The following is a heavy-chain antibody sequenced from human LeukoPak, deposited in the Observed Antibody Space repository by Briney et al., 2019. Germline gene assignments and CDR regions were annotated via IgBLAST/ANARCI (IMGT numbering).Heavy chain of an antibody. CDR3: ARLGYKGFDI. V-gene: IGHV4-59*08. CDR2: VYYSGST. D-gene: IGHD5-12*01. J-gene: IGHJ3*02. CDR1: GXSISSFY. Sequence: SETLSLTCTVYGXSISSFYWSWIRQPPGKGLEWIGYVYYSGSTNYNPSLKSRITISVDTSKKQFSLKLTSMTAADTAVYYCARLGYKGFDIWGQGTMVTTSS.